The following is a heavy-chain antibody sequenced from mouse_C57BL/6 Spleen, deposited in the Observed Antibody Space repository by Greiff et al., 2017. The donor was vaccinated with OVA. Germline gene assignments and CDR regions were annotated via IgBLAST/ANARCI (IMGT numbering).Heavy chain of an antibody. D-gene: IGHD2-10*02. CDR1: GYTFTSYW. Sequence: QVQLQQPGAELVKPGASVKMSCKASGYTFTSYWIPWVKQRPGQGLEWIGDIYPGSGSTNYNEKFKSKATLTVDTSSSTAYMQLSSLTSEDSAVYYCARRGYGNPYYAMDYWGQGTSVTVSS. J-gene: IGHJ4*01. CDR3: ARRGYGNPYYAMDY. V-gene: IGHV1-55*01. CDR2: IYPGSGST.